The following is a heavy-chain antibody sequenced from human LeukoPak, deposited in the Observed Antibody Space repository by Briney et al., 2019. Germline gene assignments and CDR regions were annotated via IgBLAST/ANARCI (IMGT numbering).Heavy chain of an antibody. CDR2: IYKNAIT. Sequence: GGSLRLSCAASGFTVSSNYMTWVRQAPGKGLEWVSVIYKNAITFHADTVKGRFTISRDNSKNTLYLQMNNLRADDTAVYYCTRSLRVRGVPDYMDVWGKGTAVTVS. D-gene: IGHD3-10*01. CDR1: GFTVSSNY. V-gene: IGHV3-53*01. CDR3: TRSLRVRGVPDYMDV. J-gene: IGHJ6*03.